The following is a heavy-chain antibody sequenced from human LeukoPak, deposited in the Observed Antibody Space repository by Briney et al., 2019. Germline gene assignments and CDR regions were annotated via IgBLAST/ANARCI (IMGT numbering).Heavy chain of an antibody. Sequence: GESLEISCKDSGYSFTTYWIGWVRQMPGKGLEWMGIIYPGDSDTRYSPSFQGQVTISADKSISTAYLQWSSLKASDAAMYYCARRLPAPEAFDIWGQGTMVTVSS. D-gene: IGHD1-14*01. V-gene: IGHV5-51*01. CDR3: ARRLPAPEAFDI. J-gene: IGHJ3*02. CDR2: IYPGDSDT. CDR1: GYSFTTYW.